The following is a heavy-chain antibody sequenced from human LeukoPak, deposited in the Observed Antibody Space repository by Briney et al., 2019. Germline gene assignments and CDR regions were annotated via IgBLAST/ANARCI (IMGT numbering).Heavy chain of an antibody. J-gene: IGHJ4*02. D-gene: IGHD4/OR15-4a*01. CDR3: AKERDYGPADY. V-gene: IGHV3-23*01. Sequence: PGGSLRLSCVASGFIFNKHAMSWVRQASGKGLEWVSGLSGSGSSTDYADSVKGRFTVSRDNSKNTLFLQMNSLRAEDTAIYYCAKERDYGPADYWGQGTLVTVSS. CDR2: LSGSGSST. CDR1: GFIFNKHA.